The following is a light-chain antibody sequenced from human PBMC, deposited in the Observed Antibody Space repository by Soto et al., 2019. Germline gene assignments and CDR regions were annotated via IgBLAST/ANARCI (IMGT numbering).Light chain of an antibody. J-gene: IGKJ1*01. V-gene: IGKV1-39*01. Sequence: IQMTQSPSSLSASVGDRVTITCRASQSISSYLNWYQQTPGKAAKLLIYAASSLQSGVPSRFSGSGSGTDFTLTISSLQPEDFASYFCQHTFNSPPWTFGQGTKVDIK. CDR2: AAS. CDR3: QHTFNSPPWT. CDR1: QSISSY.